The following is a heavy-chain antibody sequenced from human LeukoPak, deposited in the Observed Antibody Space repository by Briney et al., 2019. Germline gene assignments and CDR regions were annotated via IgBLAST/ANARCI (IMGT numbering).Heavy chain of an antibody. J-gene: IGHJ4*02. Sequence: SETLSLTCAVYGGSITGYYWSWIRQTPGRGLEWVGEIHYTGATSYNPSLKSRATISTDTSKHQFSLRLSSVTAADTAVYYCARGNILTGYCFDFWGQGALVTVSS. CDR2: IHYTGAT. V-gene: IGHV4-34*01. CDR1: GGSITGYY. D-gene: IGHD3-9*01. CDR3: ARGNILTGYCFDF.